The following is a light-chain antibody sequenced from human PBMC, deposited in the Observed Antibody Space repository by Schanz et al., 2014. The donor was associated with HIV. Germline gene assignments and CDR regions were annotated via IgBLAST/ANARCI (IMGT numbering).Light chain of an antibody. CDR2: EVS. V-gene: IGLV2-8*01. J-gene: IGLJ3*02. Sequence: QSALTQPPSASGSPGQSVTISCTGASRYFSAYDSVSWYQQHPGTAPKLMIYEVSNRPSGVPDRFSGSKSGNTASLTVSGLQAEDEADYYCSSYAGSNNLVFGGGTKLTVL. CDR1: SRYFSAYDS. CDR3: SSYAGSNNLV.